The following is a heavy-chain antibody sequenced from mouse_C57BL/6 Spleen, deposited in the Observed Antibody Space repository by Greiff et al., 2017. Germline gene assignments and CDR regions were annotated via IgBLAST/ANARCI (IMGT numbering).Heavy chain of an antibody. V-gene: IGHV1-31*01. Sequence: EVKPMESGPELVKPGASVKISCKASGYSFTGYYMHWVKQSHGNILDWIGYIYPYNGVSSYNQKFKGKATLTVDKSSSTAYMELRSLTSEDSAVYYCARSGYGNYFDYWGQGTTLTVSS. CDR1: GYSFTGYY. CDR2: IYPYNGVS. J-gene: IGHJ2*01. D-gene: IGHD2-1*01. CDR3: ARSGYGNYFDY.